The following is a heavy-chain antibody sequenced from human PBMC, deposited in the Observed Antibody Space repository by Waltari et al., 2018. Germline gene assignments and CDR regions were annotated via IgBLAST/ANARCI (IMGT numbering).Heavy chain of an antibody. V-gene: IGHV4-39*01. CDR3: ARFCSNTICYATVDY. D-gene: IGHD2-2*01. J-gene: IGHJ4*02. Sequence: QLQVQASGPGLVQPPDTVSVSCNVAGDSITTNLYYWGRIRRPPGKGLEWSWFFYYGADTSYTPSLKNRVTISVDASKNQFSLEVTSVTAADTAVYYCARFCSNTICYATVDYWGQGTLVTVSS. CDR1: GDSITTNLYY. CDR2: FYYGADT.